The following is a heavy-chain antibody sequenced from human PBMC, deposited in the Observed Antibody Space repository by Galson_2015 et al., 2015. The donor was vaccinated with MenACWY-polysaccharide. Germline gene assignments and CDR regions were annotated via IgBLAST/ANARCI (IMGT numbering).Heavy chain of an antibody. V-gene: IGHV3-9*01. CDR2: ISWNSGSI. D-gene: IGHD1-14*01. J-gene: IGHJ6*02. CDR1: GFTFDDYA. Sequence: SLRLSCAASGFTFDDYAMHWVRHAPGKGLEWVSTISWNSGSIGYADSLKGRFTISRDNAKNSLYLQMNSLTAEDTALYHCAKETRPGYYHGMDVWGQGTTVTVSS. CDR3: AKETRPGYYHGMDV.